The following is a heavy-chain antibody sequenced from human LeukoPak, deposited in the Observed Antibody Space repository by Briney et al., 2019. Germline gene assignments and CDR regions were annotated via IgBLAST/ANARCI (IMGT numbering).Heavy chain of an antibody. J-gene: IGHJ5*02. CDR3: ASAPTYYYGSGLAGFDP. CDR1: GGSISSGDYY. V-gene: IGHV4-30-4*01. CDR2: IYYSGST. D-gene: IGHD3-10*01. Sequence: SQTLSLTCTVSGGSISSGDYYWSWIRQPPGKGLEWIGYIYYSGSTYYNPSLKSRVTISVDTSKNQFSLKLSSVTAADTAVYYCASAPTYYYGSGLAGFDPWGQGTLVTVSS.